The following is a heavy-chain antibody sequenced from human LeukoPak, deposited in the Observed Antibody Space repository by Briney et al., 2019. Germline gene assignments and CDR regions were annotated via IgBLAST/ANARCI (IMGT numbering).Heavy chain of an antibody. D-gene: IGHD2-21*01. CDR1: GFAFSSYW. CDR2: INQDGNSQ. J-gene: IGHJ4*02. CDR3: ARSLWPEDY. Sequence: GGSLRLSCEVSGFAFSSYWARWVRQAPGKGLEWVANINQDGNSQNYVDSVRGRFTISKDNAKNSVYLQMNSLRAEDTAVYYCARSLWPEDYWGQGILVTVSS. V-gene: IGHV3-7*01.